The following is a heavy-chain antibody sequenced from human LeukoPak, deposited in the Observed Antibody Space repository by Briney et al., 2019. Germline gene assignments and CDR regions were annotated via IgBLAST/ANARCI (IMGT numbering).Heavy chain of an antibody. J-gene: IGHJ5*02. CDR1: GFTFSSYA. V-gene: IGHV3-23*01. D-gene: IGHD3-22*01. Sequence: GGSLRLSCAASGFTFSSYAMSWVRQAPGKGLEWVSAISGSGGSTYYADSVKGRFTISRDNSKNTLYLQMNSLRAEDTALYYCARLPYYGDTSGYYYHWGQGTLVTVSS. CDR2: ISGSGGST. CDR3: ARLPYYGDTSGYYYH.